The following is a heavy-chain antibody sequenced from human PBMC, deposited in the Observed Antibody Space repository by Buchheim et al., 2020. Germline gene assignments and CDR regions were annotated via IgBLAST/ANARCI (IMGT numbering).Heavy chain of an antibody. CDR3: AKRGVASGIHEIDY. V-gene: IGHV3-23*01. J-gene: IGHJ4*02. CDR2: VSGSGAST. D-gene: IGHD3-10*01. CDR1: GFVFSDYA. Sequence: EVRLLESGGTLVQPGGSLRLSCAASGFVFSDYAMNWVRQAPGKGLQWVSLVSGSGASTEYADSVTGRFILSRDNQKNTLYLQMNNLRDEDTAIYYCAKRGVASGIHEIDYWGQGTL.